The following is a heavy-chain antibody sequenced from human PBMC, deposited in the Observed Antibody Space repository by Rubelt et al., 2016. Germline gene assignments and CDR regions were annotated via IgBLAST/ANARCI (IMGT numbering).Heavy chain of an antibody. CDR1: GYTLTELS. CDR2: FDPEDGET. J-gene: IGHJ4*02. D-gene: IGHD1-7*01. CDR3: ATSNWDYYFDY. V-gene: IGHV1-24*01. Sequence: QVQLVQSGAEVKKPGASVKVSCKVSGYTLTELSMHWVRQAPGKGLEWMGGFDPEDGETIYAQKFQGRVTMTEETSTDTAYMELSSLRAEDTAVYYWATSNWDYYFDYWGQGTLVTVSS.